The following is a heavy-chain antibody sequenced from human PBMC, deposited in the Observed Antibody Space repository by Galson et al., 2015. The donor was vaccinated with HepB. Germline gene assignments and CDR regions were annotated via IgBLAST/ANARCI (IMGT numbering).Heavy chain of an antibody. CDR1: GFIFSSYA. Sequence: SLRLSCAASGFIFSSYAMSWVRQTPEKGLEWVSIFSGPVATTYYADSVKGRFTISRDNSKNTLSLQTNRLRADDTAVYYCAKATSGTCSGANCCYFGFWGEGSLVSGPS. D-gene: IGHD2-15*01. V-gene: IGHV3-23*01. CDR3: AKATSGTCSGANCCYFGF. J-gene: IGHJ4*03. CDR2: FSGPVATT.